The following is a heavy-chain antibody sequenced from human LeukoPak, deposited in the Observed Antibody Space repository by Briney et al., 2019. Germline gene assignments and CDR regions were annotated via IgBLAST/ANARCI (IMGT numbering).Heavy chain of an antibody. D-gene: IGHD2-21*02. Sequence: GGSLRLSCAASGFTFSSYAMSWVRQAPGKGLVWVSAISGSGGSTYYADSVKGRFTISRDNSKNTLYLQMNSLRAEDTAVYYCAKDLSVVVTADFDYWGQGTLVTVSS. V-gene: IGHV3-23*01. CDR3: AKDLSVVVTADFDY. CDR2: ISGSGGST. J-gene: IGHJ4*02. CDR1: GFTFSSYA.